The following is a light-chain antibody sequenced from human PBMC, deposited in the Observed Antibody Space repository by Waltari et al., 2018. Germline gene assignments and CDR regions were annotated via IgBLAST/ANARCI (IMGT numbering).Light chain of an antibody. CDR2: EDN. CDR3: CSYAGSNTNWV. Sequence: QSALTQPASVSGSPGQSITISCTGTSSDVGSYNVVSWYQQHPGKAPKFIIYEDNKRPSGVSNRFSGSKSGNTASLTISGLQAEDEADYYCCSYAGSNTNWVFGGGTKLTVL. CDR1: SSDVGSYNV. V-gene: IGLV2-23*01. J-gene: IGLJ3*02.